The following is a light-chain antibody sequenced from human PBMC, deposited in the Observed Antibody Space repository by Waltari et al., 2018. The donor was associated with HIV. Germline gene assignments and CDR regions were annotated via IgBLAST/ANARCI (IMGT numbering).Light chain of an antibody. CDR1: TPHLRKES. CDR3: GTWDRSLSAAV. Sequence: QSVFTQPPSVSAAPRQKVTISSPGSTPHLRKESVSWYQHVPGAAPRLLIYDNNKRPSGIPDRFSGSRSGTSATLGITGLQTGDEAHYYCGTWDRSLSAAVFGGGTKLTVL. J-gene: IGLJ3*02. CDR2: DNN. V-gene: IGLV1-51*01.